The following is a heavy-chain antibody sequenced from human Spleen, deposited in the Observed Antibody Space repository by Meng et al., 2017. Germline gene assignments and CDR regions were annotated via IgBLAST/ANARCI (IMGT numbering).Heavy chain of an antibody. D-gene: IGHD3-9*01. Sequence: QVQLQESGPGLVRPSETLSLTCTVSGGSVSSGSYYWSWIRQPPGKGLEWIGYIYYSGSTNYNPSLKSRVTISVDTSKNQFSLKLSSVTAADTAVYYCARDYDILTGLGGFDPWGQGTLVTVSS. J-gene: IGHJ5*02. CDR2: IYYSGST. CDR1: GGSVSSGSYY. CDR3: ARDYDILTGLGGFDP. V-gene: IGHV4-61*01.